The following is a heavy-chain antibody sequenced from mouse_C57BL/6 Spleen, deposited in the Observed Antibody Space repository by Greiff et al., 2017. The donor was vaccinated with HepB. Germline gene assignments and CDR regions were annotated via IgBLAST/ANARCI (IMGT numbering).Heavy chain of an antibody. J-gene: IGHJ2*01. CDR2: IDPSDSYT. CDR1: GYTFTSYW. Sequence: VQLKQPGAELVMPGASVKLSCKASGYTFTSYWMHWVKQRPGQGLEWIGEIDPSDSYTNYNQKFKGKSTLTVDKSSSTAYMQLSSLTSEDSAVYYRARRITTVVATGYFDYWGQGTTLTVSS. V-gene: IGHV1-69*01. D-gene: IGHD1-1*01. CDR3: ARRITTVVATGYFDY.